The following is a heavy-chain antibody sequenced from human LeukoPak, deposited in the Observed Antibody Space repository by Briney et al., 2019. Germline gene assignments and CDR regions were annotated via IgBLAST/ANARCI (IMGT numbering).Heavy chain of an antibody. Sequence: GGSLRLSCAASGFTFDDYGMSWVRQAPGKGLEWVSGINWNGGSTGYADSVKGRFAISRDNAKNSLYLQMNSLGAEDTALYYCARTYYYDSSGLGAFDIWGQGTMVTVSS. D-gene: IGHD3-22*01. CDR1: GFTFDDYG. CDR2: INWNGGST. CDR3: ARTYYYDSSGLGAFDI. J-gene: IGHJ3*02. V-gene: IGHV3-20*04.